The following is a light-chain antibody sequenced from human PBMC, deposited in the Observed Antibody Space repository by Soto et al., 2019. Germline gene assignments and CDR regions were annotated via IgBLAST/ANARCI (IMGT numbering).Light chain of an antibody. CDR3: QPYETFSRT. CDR2: DAP. CDR1: QSVSGW. J-gene: IGKJ1*01. Sequence: DIQMTQSACTLSASVGDTVTVTCRASQSVSGWSAWYQRIPGEAPQLLIYDAPALPRGVPSRSSGSVSRTKFTLTTASLQPDDFATYYCQPYETFSRTFGPGTTVDIK. V-gene: IGKV1-5*01.